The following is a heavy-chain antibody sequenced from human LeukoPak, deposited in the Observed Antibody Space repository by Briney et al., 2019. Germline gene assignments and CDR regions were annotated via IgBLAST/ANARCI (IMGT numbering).Heavy chain of an antibody. CDR1: GYTFTNYY. CDR3: ARDPIAVTTTSLYYYYGMDG. Sequence: ASVTVSYLPSGYTFTNYYMHWLRQAPAQGREWLGMINPSVFSTGYPQKFQGRVTMTRDTSTSTVYMELSSLRSEDTAVYYCARDPIAVTTTSLYYYYGMDGWGQGATGTVSS. CDR2: INPSVFST. V-gene: IGHV1-46*01. J-gene: IGHJ6*02. D-gene: IGHD6-19*01.